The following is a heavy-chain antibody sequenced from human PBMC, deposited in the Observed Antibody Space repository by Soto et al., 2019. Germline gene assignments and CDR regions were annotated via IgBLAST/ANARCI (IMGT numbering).Heavy chain of an antibody. Sequence: EVQLLESGGGLVQPGGSLTLSCAASGFIFSNYAMSWVRQAPGKGMEWVSGISGGGISTYYADSVRGRFTISRDNSRNTLYIRMNRLRAEDTAVYYCARAEGSRGRGTNNWFDPWGQGPLVTVSS. CDR3: ARAEGSRGRGTNNWFDP. J-gene: IGHJ5*02. V-gene: IGHV3-23*01. CDR2: ISGGGIST. D-gene: IGHD3-22*01. CDR1: GFIFSNYA.